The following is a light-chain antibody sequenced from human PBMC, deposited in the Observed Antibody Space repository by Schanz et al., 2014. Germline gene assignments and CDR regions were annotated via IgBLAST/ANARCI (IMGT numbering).Light chain of an antibody. CDR3: QQYGGSYT. Sequence: EIVMTQSPATLSVSPGERATLSCRASQSVSSNLAWYQQKPGQAPRLLIYGASTRATGVPARFSGSGSGTDFTLTISRLEPEDFAMYYCQQYGGSYTFGQGTKVEIK. J-gene: IGKJ2*01. V-gene: IGKV3D-15*01. CDR2: GAS. CDR1: QSVSSN.